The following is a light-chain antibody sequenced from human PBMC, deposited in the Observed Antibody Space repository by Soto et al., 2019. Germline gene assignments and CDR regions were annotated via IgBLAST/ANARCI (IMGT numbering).Light chain of an antibody. V-gene: IGKV3-20*01. CDR2: GAS. J-gene: IGKJ1*01. Sequence: ESVLTQSPGTLSLSPGERATLSCRASQSVSSNYLAWYQQKPGQAPRLLIYGASTRATGIPDRFSGSGSGTDFTLTISRLEPEDSAVYYCQQYGSSPTWTFGQGTKEEIK. CDR3: QQYGSSPTWT. CDR1: QSVSSNY.